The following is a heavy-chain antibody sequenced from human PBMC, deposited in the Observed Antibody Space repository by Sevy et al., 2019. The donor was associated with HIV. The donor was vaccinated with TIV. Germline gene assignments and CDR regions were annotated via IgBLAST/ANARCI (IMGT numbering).Heavy chain of an antibody. CDR3: ARGGDSSGYYYNAFDI. CDR1: GFTFSSYA. Sequence: GGSLRLSCAASGFTFSSYAMHWVRQAPGKGLEWVAAISYDGSNKYYADSVKGRFTISRDNSKNTLYLQMNSLRAEDTAVYYCARGGDSSGYYYNAFDIWGQGTMVTVSS. J-gene: IGHJ3*02. D-gene: IGHD3-22*01. CDR2: ISYDGSNK. V-gene: IGHV3-30-3*01.